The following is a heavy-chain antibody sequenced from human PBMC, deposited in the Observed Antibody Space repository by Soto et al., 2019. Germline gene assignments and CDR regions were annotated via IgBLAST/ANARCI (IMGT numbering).Heavy chain of an antibody. J-gene: IGHJ4*02. CDR1: GGSCTGYY. D-gene: IGHD6-13*01. CDR2: ISHSGRT. Sequence: LETLCLTCAVNGGSCTGYYGAWIRQSPGKGLEWIGEISHSGRTNYNPSLKSRVTISVDTSKNQFSLKVSSVTAADTGMYYCARNGGSTWYYFDSWGQGTVVTVS. V-gene: IGHV4-34*01. CDR3: ARNGGSTWYYFDS.